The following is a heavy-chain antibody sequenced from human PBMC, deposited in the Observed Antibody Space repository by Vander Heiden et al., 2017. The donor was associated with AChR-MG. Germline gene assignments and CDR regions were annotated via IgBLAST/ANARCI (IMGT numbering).Heavy chain of an antibody. CDR1: GGTFSSYA. Sequence: QVQLVQSGAEVKKPGSSVKVSCKASGGTFSSYAISWVRQAPGQGLEWMGEIIPIFGTANYAQKFQGRVTITADESTGTAYMELGSLRSEDTAVYYCAAGGGRYFDWLLFLDYWGQGTLVTVSS. J-gene: IGHJ4*02. CDR2: IIPIFGTA. CDR3: AAGGGRYFDWLLFLDY. D-gene: IGHD3-9*01. V-gene: IGHV1-69*01.